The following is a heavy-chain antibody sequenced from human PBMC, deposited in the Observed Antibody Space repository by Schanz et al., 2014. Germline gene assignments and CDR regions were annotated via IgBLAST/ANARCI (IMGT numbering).Heavy chain of an antibody. CDR1: GFTFSSYA. CDR2: ITTGGNT. CDR3: ARDGDFDY. J-gene: IGHJ4*02. Sequence: EVQLLESGGGLVQPGGSLRLSCVASGFTFSSYAMSWVRQAPGKGLEWVSSITTGGNTYYRDSVKGRFIVSRDNSKNTLCLRTSSLRAEYTAIYYCARDGDFDYGGQGTLVTVSS. V-gene: IGHV3-23*01.